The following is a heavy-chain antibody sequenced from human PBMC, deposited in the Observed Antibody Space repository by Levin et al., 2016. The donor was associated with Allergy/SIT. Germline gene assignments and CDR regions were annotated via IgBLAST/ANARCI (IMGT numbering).Heavy chain of an antibody. Sequence: SETLSLTCAVSGGSISSSNWWSWVRQPPGKGLEWIGEIYHSGSTNYNPSLKSRVTISVDKSKNQFSLKVNSVTAADTAVYYCARGRSIGGYFDWLFRIEAFDLWGQGTGVTVSS. CDR3: ARGRSIGGYFDWLFRIEAFDL. D-gene: IGHD3-9*01. V-gene: IGHV4-4*02. CDR1: GGSISSSNW. J-gene: IGHJ3*01. CDR2: IYHSGST.